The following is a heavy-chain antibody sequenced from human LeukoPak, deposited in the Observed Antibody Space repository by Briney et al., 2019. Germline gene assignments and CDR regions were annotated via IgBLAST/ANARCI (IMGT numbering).Heavy chain of an antibody. CDR2: IYYSGST. CDR3: ARLGGGYCDDRSGPY. CDR1: GGSISSSSYY. V-gene: IGHV4-39*01. J-gene: IGHJ4*02. Sequence: SETLSLTCTVSGGSISSSSYYWGWIRQPPGKGLEWIGSIYYSGSTYYNPSLKSRVTISVDTSKNQFSLKLSSVTAADTAVDYCARLGGGYCDDRSGPYWGQGTLVTVSS. D-gene: IGHD3-22*01.